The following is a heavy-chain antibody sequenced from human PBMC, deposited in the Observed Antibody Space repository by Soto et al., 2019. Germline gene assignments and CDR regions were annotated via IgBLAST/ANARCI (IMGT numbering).Heavy chain of an antibody. CDR3: ARVGRYSSGWYYFDY. Sequence: SETLSLTSVVSGGSISSSNWWSWVRQPPGKGLEWIGEIYHSGSTNYNPSLKSRVTISVDKSKNQFSLKLSSVTAADTAVYYCARVGRYSSGWYYFDYWGQGTLVTVSS. V-gene: IGHV4-4*02. CDR1: GGSISSSNW. D-gene: IGHD6-19*01. CDR2: IYHSGST. J-gene: IGHJ4*02.